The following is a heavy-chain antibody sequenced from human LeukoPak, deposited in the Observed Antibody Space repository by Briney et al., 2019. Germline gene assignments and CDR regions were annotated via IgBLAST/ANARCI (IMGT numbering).Heavy chain of an antibody. CDR2: ISSSGSTI. J-gene: IGHJ4*02. CDR3: ASGPMVRGYAGHFDY. D-gene: IGHD3-10*01. Sequence: AGGSLRLSCAASGFTFSSYEMNWVRQAPGKGLEWVSYISSSGSTIYYADSVKGRFTISRDNAKNSLYLQMNSLRAEDTAVYYCASGPMVRGYAGHFDYWGQGTLVTVSS. V-gene: IGHV3-48*03. CDR1: GFTFSSYE.